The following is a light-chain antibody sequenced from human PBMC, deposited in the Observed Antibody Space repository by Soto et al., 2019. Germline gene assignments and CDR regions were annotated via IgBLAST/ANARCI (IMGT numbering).Light chain of an antibody. J-gene: IGLJ2*01. CDR1: SSDVGGYNY. CDR3: ASYTSSSARV. Sequence: QSALTQPASVSGSPGQSITISCTGTSSDVGGYNYVSWYQQHPGKAPKVMIYEVSNRPSGVSNRFSGSKSGNTASLTISGLQAEDEADYYCASYTSSSARVXXGGTKLXVL. V-gene: IGLV2-14*01. CDR2: EVS.